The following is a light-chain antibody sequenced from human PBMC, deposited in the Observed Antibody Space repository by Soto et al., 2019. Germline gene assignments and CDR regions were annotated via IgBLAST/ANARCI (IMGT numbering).Light chain of an antibody. Sequence: QSVLTQPPSASGTPGQRVTISCSGSSSNIGTNFVSWYQQLPGAAPKLLFDSNNQRPSGVPDRFSGSQPGTSASLAISGLRSEDEANYYCAAWDDSLSGRVFGGGTKLTVL. CDR2: SNN. J-gene: IGLJ2*01. CDR3: AAWDDSLSGRV. CDR1: SSNIGTNF. V-gene: IGLV1-47*02.